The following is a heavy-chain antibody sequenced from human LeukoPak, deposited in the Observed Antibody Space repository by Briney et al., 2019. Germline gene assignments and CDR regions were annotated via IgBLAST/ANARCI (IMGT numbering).Heavy chain of an antibody. V-gene: IGHV3-48*03. D-gene: IGHD4-23*01. CDR2: ISSSGSTI. Sequence: GGSLRLSCAASGFTFRDYEMNWVRQAPGKGLEWVSYISSSGSTIYYADSVKGRFTISRDSAKKSVYLQMNSLRAEDTAVYYCARDPVGYYYAMDVWGQGTTVTVSS. CDR1: GFTFRDYE. CDR3: ARDPVGYYYAMDV. J-gene: IGHJ6*02.